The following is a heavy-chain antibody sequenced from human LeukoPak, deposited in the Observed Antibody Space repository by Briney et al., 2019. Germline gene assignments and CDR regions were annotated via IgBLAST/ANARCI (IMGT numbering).Heavy chain of an antibody. CDR1: GGSFSGYY. J-gene: IGHJ5*02. CDR2: INHSGST. V-gene: IGHV4-34*01. D-gene: IGHD6-19*01. CDR3: ARGRIAVAAGPVWFDP. Sequence: SETLSLTCAVYGGSFSGYYWNWIRQPPGKGLEWIGEINHSGSTNYNPSLKSRVTISVDTSKNQFSLKLSSVTAADTAVYYCARGRIAVAAGPVWFDPWGQGTLVTVSS.